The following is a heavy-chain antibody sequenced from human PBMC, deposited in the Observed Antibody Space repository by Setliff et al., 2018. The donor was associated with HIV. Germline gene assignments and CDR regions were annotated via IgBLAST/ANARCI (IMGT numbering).Heavy chain of an antibody. D-gene: IGHD5-18*01. Sequence: SQTLSLTCTVSGGSISSSTYYWGWIRQPPGKGLEWIGSIYYSGSTYYNPSLKSRVTISVDTSKNQLSLRLSSVTAADTAVYYCVRQSGHRYGTYYYFYYVDVWGKGTTVTVSS. CDR3: VRQSGHRYGTYYYFYYVDV. J-gene: IGHJ6*03. CDR2: IYYSGST. CDR1: GGSISSSTYY. V-gene: IGHV4-39*01.